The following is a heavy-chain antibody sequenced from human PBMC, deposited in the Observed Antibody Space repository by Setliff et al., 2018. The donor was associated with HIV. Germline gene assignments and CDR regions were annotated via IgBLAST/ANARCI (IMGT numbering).Heavy chain of an antibody. CDR2: IYTSGNT. J-gene: IGHJ6*02. V-gene: IGHV4-4*09. CDR1: GDSISSYY. D-gene: IGHD1-26*01. CDR3: ARDSELGLNYHYGMDV. Sequence: SLTCTVSGDSISSYYWSWIRQPPGKELEWIGYIYTSGNTNYNPSLKSRVTMSVDTSKNQFSLKLSSVTAADTAVYYCARDSELGLNYHYGMDVWGQGTTVTVSS.